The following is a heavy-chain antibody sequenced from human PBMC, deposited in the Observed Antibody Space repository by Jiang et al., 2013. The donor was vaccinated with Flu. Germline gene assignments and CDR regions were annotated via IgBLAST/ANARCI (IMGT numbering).Heavy chain of an antibody. D-gene: IGHD4-17*01. V-gene: IGHV4-34*01. CDR1: GGSFSGYY. J-gene: IGHJ4*02. CDR3: ARGSRVTTVTTRMSKYFDY. Sequence: ELLKPSETLSLTCAVYGGSFSGYYWSWIRQPPGKGLEWIGEINHSGSTNYNPSLKSRVTISVDTSKNQFSLKLSSVTAADTAVYYCARGSRVTTVTTRMSKYFDYWGQGTLVTVS. CDR2: INHSGST.